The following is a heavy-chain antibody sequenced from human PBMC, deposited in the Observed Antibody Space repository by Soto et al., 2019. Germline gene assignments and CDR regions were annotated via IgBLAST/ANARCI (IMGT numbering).Heavy chain of an antibody. CDR1: GGSISTVY. D-gene: IGHD3-16*01. Sequence: ETLSLTCTVSGGSISTVYWSCVRQPPGKGLEWIGYIYYTGTTNYNPSLRSRVTISIDTSQDQFSLKLNSVPAADTAVYFCAREVFSRLYDRAYDYPDGAFDIWGQGKMVTVSS. J-gene: IGHJ3*02. V-gene: IGHV4-59*01. CDR3: AREVFSRLYDRAYDYPDGAFDI. CDR2: IYYTGTT.